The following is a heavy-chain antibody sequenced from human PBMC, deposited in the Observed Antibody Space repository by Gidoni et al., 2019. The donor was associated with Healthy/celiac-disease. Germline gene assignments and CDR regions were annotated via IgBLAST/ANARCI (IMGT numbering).Heavy chain of an antibody. CDR1: GYTFTSHD. Sequence: QVQLVQPGAEVKKPGASVKVSCKATGYTFTSHDINWVRQATAQGLEWMGGMNPNSGNTGYAQKFQGRVTMTRNTSISTAYMELSSLRSEDTAVYYCARAGRWFGRMYLGVDYWGQGTLVTVSS. V-gene: IGHV1-8*01. J-gene: IGHJ4*02. CDR2: MNPNSGNT. D-gene: IGHD3-10*01. CDR3: ARAGRWFGRMYLGVDY.